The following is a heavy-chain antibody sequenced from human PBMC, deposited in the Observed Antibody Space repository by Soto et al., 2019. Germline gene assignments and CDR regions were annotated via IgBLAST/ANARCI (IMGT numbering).Heavy chain of an antibody. J-gene: IGHJ4*02. Sequence: SETLSLTCTVSGGSISSYYWSWIRQPPGKGLEWIGYIYYSGSTNYNPSLKSRVTISVDASKNQFSLKLSSVTAADTAVYYCARFRWLQSARAPIFDYWGQGTLVTVSS. CDR3: ARFRWLQSARAPIFDY. D-gene: IGHD5-12*01. V-gene: IGHV4-59*01. CDR1: GGSISSYY. CDR2: IYYSGST.